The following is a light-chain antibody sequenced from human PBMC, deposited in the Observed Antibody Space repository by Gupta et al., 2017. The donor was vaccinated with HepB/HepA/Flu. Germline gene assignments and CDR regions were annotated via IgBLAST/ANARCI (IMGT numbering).Light chain of an antibody. CDR2: DAS. CDR1: QNINNY. CDR3: QQRNNWPLT. J-gene: IGKJ4*01. Sequence: EIELTQSPATLSVSPGERATITCRASQNINNYLDWYQHKPGKAPRLLIYDASNRATGVPARFSGSGSGTEFTLTISSLEPEDFAVYYCQQRNNWPLTFGGGTKVE. V-gene: IGKV3-11*01.